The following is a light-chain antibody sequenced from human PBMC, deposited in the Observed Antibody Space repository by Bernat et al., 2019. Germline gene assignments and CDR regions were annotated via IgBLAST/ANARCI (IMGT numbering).Light chain of an antibody. CDR1: QRVSSSY. V-gene: IGKV3-20*01. Sequence: EIVLTQSPGTLSLSPGETATLSCRASQRVSSSYLAWYQQKPGQAPRLLMYATSSRATGIPDRFSGSVSGTDFTLTISRLEPEDFAVYYCQVYGNSPPAYTVGQGTKLEIQ. J-gene: IGKJ2*01. CDR3: QVYGNSPPAYT. CDR2: ATS.